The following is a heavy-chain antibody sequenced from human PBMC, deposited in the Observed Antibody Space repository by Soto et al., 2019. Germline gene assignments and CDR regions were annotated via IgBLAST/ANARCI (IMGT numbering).Heavy chain of an antibody. Sequence: QVQLVESGGGVVQPGRSLRLSCAASGFTFSSYGMHWVRQAPGKGLEWVAAISYDGSNKYYADSVKGRFTISRDNSKITLYLQMNSLRAEDTAVYYCARSNRVGRWYSGYFDYWGQGTLVTVSS. J-gene: IGHJ4*02. CDR1: GFTFSSYG. CDR2: ISYDGSNK. D-gene: IGHD6-13*01. V-gene: IGHV3-30*03. CDR3: ARSNRVGRWYSGYFDY.